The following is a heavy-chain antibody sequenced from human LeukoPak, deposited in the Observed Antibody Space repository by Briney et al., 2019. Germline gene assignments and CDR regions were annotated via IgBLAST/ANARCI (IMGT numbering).Heavy chain of an antibody. Sequence: GGSLRLSCAASEFTVSSHYMNWVRQAPGKGLEWVSIIYSDGRTFYADSVKGRFTTSRDNSKDILFLQMNGLRAEDTAVYYCAKSHVLRYFDWSSWGQGALVTVSS. V-gene: IGHV3-53*01. J-gene: IGHJ5*02. CDR2: IYSDGRT. D-gene: IGHD3-9*01. CDR1: EFTVSSHY. CDR3: AKSHVLRYFDWSS.